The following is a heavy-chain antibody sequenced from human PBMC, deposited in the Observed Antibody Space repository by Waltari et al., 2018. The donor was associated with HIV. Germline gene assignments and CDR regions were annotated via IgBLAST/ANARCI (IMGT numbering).Heavy chain of an antibody. Sequence: EVQLVESGGGLVQPGGSVRLSCVGAGFILSYYWMTWVRQAPGKGLEWVSNIKQDGREKNYVDSVAGRFSISRDNANNSLYLQLNSLRDEDTAVYYCARVYSSTTGRALDYWGQGALVTVSS. CDR1: GFILSYYW. V-gene: IGHV3-7*01. CDR3: ARVYSSTTGRALDY. D-gene: IGHD2-2*01. CDR2: IKQDGREK. J-gene: IGHJ4*02.